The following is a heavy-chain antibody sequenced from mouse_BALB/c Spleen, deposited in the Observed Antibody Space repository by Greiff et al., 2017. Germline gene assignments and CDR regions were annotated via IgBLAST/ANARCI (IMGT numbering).Heavy chain of an antibody. CDR1: GYTFTSYW. D-gene: IGHD2-1*01. Sequence: LQQPGSELVRPGASVKLSCKASGYTFTSYWMHWVKQRHGQGLEWIGNIYPGSGSTNYDEKFKSKGTLTVDTSSSTAYMHLSSLTSEDSAVYYCTRGAYGNYVGYYAMDYWGQGTSVTVSS. CDR3: TRGAYGNYVGYYAMDY. CDR2: IYPGSGST. J-gene: IGHJ4*01. V-gene: IGHV1S22*01.